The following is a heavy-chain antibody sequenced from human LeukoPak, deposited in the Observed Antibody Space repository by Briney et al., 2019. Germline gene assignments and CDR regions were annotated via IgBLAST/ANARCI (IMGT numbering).Heavy chain of an antibody. CDR3: ARSELSGSYDGGNFDY. V-gene: IGHV4-34*01. D-gene: IGHD1-26*01. Sequence: SETLSLTCAVYGGSFSGYYWSWIRQPPGKGLEWIGEINHSGSTNYNPSLKSRVTISVDTSKNQFSLKLSSVTAADTAVYYCARSELSGSYDGGNFDYWGQGTLVTVSS. CDR2: INHSGST. J-gene: IGHJ4*02. CDR1: GGSFSGYY.